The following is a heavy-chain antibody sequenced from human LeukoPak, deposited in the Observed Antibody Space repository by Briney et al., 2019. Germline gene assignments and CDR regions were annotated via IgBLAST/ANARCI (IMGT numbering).Heavy chain of an antibody. CDR3: AKDSKYYDILTGYSHFDY. CDR1: GFTFSSYG. V-gene: IGHV3-30*18. J-gene: IGHJ4*02. Sequence: GGSLRLSCAASGFTFSSYGMHWVRQAPGKGLEWVAVISYDGSNKYYADSVKGRFTTSRDNSKNTLYLQMNSLRAEDTAVYYCAKDSKYYDILTGYSHFDYWGQGTLVTVSS. CDR2: ISYDGSNK. D-gene: IGHD3-9*01.